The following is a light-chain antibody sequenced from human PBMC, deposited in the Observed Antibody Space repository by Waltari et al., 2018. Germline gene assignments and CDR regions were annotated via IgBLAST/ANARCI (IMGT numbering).Light chain of an antibody. CDR2: AAS. J-gene: IGKJ2*03. V-gene: IGKV3-20*01. Sequence: RARQVATSDYLALYQQKPGQAPRLLIYAASSRAAGIPAKFSGSGSGTDFALTISRLWPEDSAVYYCQQYGNSPPYSFGQGTKLEIK. CDR3: QQYGNSPPYS. CDR1: QVATSDY.